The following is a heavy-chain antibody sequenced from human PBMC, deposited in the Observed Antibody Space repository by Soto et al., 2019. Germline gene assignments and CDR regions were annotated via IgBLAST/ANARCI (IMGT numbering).Heavy chain of an antibody. J-gene: IGHJ4*02. CDR2: IYFSGSA. V-gene: IGHV4-39*07. CDR3: ARDTTPSL. CDR1: GGSISSSSYY. D-gene: IGHD1-1*01. Sequence: SETLSLTCTVSGGSISSSSYYWGWIRQPPGKGLEWIGNIYFSGSASYNPSLKSRVTISVDTSKNQFSLKLSSVTAADTAMYYCARDTTPSLWGQGILVTVS.